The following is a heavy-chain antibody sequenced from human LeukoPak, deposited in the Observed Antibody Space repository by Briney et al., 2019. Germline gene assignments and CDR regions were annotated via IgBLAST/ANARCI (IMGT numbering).Heavy chain of an antibody. Sequence: PGGTLRLSCAASGFTFSSYGMSWVRQAPGKGLEWVSAISGSGGSTYYADSVKGRFTISRDDAKNSLYLQMNSLRAEDTAVYYCARGEESGLTYYYGSGYYYYMDVWGKGTTVTVSS. CDR1: GFTFSSYG. V-gene: IGHV3-23*01. J-gene: IGHJ6*03. CDR2: ISGSGGST. CDR3: ARGEESGLTYYYGSGYYYYMDV. D-gene: IGHD3-10*01.